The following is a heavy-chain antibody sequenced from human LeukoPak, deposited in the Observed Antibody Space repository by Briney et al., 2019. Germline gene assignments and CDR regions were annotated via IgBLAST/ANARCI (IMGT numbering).Heavy chain of an antibody. CDR1: GYTFTSYD. J-gene: IGHJ6*03. CDR3: ARDYYYYMDV. CDR2: INPSGGST. Sequence: ASVKVSCKASGYTFTSYDINWVRQATGQGLEWMGIINPSGGSTSYAQKFQGRVTMTRDMSTSTVYMELSSLRSEDTAVYYCARDYYYYMDVWGKGTTVTVSS. V-gene: IGHV1-46*01.